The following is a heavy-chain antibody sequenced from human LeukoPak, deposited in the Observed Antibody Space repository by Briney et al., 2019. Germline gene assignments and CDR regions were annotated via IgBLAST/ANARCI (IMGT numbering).Heavy chain of an antibody. CDR3: ARVRYSGYVAY. CDR1: GGSFSGYY. D-gene: IGHD5-12*01. V-gene: IGHV4-34*01. Sequence: SETLSLTCAVYGGSFSGYYWSWIRQPPGKGLEWIGEINHSGSTNYNPSLKSRVTISVDTSKNQFSLELSSVTAADTAVYYCARVRYSGYVAYWGQGTLVTVSS. CDR2: INHSGST. J-gene: IGHJ4*02.